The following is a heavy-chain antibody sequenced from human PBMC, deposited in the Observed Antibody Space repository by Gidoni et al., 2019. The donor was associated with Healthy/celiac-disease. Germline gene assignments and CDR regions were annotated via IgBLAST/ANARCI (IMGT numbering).Heavy chain of an antibody. Sequence: EVQLVESGGGVVRPWGSLRLSCAASGFTFDDYGMSWVRQAPGKGLEWVSGINWNGCSTGYADAVKGRFTISRDNAKNALYLQMNSLRAEDTALYYCAREGYDILTGYYVYYYYYGMDVWGQGTTVTVSS. CDR3: AREGYDILTGYYVYYYYYGMDV. V-gene: IGHV3-20*04. CDR1: GFTFDDYG. J-gene: IGHJ6*02. D-gene: IGHD3-9*01. CDR2: INWNGCST.